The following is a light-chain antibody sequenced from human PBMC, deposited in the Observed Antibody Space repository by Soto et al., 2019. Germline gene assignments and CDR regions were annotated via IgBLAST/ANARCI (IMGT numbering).Light chain of an antibody. J-gene: IGLJ1*01. V-gene: IGLV2-11*01. CDR3: CSYAGSYTFV. Sequence: QSALTQPRSVSGSPGQSVTISCTGTSSDVGGYNFVSWYQQHPGKAPKLIISDVNKRPSGVPDRSSGSKSGSTASLTISGLQAEDEADFYCCSYAGSYTFVFGTGTKLTVL. CDR2: DVN. CDR1: SSDVGGYNF.